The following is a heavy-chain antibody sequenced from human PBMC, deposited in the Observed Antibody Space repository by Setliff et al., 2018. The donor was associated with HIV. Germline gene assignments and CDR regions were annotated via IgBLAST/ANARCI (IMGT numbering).Heavy chain of an antibody. CDR2: ISDDGGQT. J-gene: IGHJ6*02. V-gene: IGHV3-30*04. CDR3: AKDRGPEGAPYSYYGMDV. Sequence: PGGSLRLSCAASGFTFNTYSIHWVRQAPGKGLEWVAVISDDGGQTYYAGSVEGRFTIFRDNSKNSLYLQMNSLRAEDTAVYYCAKDRGPEGAPYSYYGMDVWGQGTTVTVSS. CDR1: GFTFNTYS.